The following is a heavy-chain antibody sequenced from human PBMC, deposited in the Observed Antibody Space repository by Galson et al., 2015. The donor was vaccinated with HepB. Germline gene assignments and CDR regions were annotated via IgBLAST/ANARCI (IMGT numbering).Heavy chain of an antibody. Sequence: SVKVSCKASGFTFTSSAVQWVRQARGQRLEWIGWISCGSGNTNYAQKFQERVTISRDMSTSTAYMELNSLRSEDTAVYYCAVYWRGTPSLDYWGQGTLVTVSS. V-gene: IGHV1-58*01. CDR2: ISCGSGNT. CDR3: AVYWRGTPSLDY. CDR1: GFTFTSSA. J-gene: IGHJ4*02. D-gene: IGHD2-8*02.